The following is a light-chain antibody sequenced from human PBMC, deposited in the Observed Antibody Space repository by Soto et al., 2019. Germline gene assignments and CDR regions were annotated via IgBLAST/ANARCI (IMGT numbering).Light chain of an antibody. CDR2: DVS. CDR1: DSDVGGFNY. Sequence: QSALTQPASVSGAPGQSITISCTGTDSDVGGFNYVSWYQQYPGKAPKLMIYDVSDRPSGVSNRFSGSKSGNTVSLPISRIQAEDEADYYRSPSTAYTTYVFGTGTKVTVL. CDR3: SPSTAYTTYV. V-gene: IGLV2-14*03. J-gene: IGLJ1*01.